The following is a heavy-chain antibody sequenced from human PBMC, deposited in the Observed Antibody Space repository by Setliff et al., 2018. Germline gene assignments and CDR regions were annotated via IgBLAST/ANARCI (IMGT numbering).Heavy chain of an antibody. V-gene: IGHV4-4*07. CDR3: VRTDYSDGRYSMDV. CDR1: GDSISTYY. Sequence: PSETLSLTCTVSGDSISTYYWSWIRRPAGKGLEWIGRVFVDGSTNYNPSLKSRVTMSVDKSTNQFSLKLNSVTAADTAVYYCVRTDYSDGRYSMDVWGKGTTVTVSS. D-gene: IGHD6-19*01. CDR2: VFVDGST. J-gene: IGHJ6*03.